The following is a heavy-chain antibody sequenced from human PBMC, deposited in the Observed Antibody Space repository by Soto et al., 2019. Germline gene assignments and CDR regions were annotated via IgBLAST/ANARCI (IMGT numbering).Heavy chain of an antibody. D-gene: IGHD3-16*01. J-gene: IGHJ4*02. V-gene: IGHV3-48*02. CDR1: GFTFSSYA. CDR3: ARDRDYAFDY. CDR2: IDPNANSI. Sequence: GGSLRLSCAASGFTFSSYAMSWVRQAPGKGLECLSDIDPNANSIHYADSVKGRFTISRDSAKNSLYLQMNSLRDEDTAVYYCARDRDYAFDYWGQGTLVTVSS.